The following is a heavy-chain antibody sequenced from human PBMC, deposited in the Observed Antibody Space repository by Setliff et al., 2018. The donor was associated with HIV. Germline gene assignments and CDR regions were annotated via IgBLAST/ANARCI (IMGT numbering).Heavy chain of an antibody. CDR1: GGSISSYY. CDR2: IYYNGNT. CDR3: AREGNYYDSSGYDY. D-gene: IGHD3-22*01. Sequence: SETLSLTCTVSGGSISSYYWSWIRQPPGKGLEWIGYIYYNGNTNYNPSLKSRVTISVDTSKNQLSLKLSSVTAADTAVYYCAREGNYYDSSGYDYWGQGTLVTVS. J-gene: IGHJ4*02. V-gene: IGHV4-59*01.